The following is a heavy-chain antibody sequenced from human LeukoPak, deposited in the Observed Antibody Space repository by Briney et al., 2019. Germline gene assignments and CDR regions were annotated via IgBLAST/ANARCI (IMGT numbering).Heavy chain of an antibody. CDR1: GFTFSAYG. V-gene: IGHV3-30*02. CDR3: ARNRAAAGDWLDP. Sequence: GGSLRLSCAASGFTFSAYGVHWVRQAPGKGPERVAFIRYDGKIKKYADSVKGRFTISRDNSKNTLYLQMNSLTSEDTSLYYCARNRAAAGDWLDPWGQGTLVIVSS. J-gene: IGHJ5*02. CDR2: IRYDGKIK. D-gene: IGHD6-13*01.